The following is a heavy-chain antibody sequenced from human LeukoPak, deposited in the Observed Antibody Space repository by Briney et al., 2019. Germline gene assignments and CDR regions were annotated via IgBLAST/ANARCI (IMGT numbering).Heavy chain of an antibody. CDR1: GFTFSSYE. V-gene: IGHV3-48*03. J-gene: IGHJ4*02. CDR2: ISNTGSTI. CDR3: AKELQGGRTFEY. Sequence: GGSLRLSCTASGFTFSSYEMNWVRQAPGKGLEWVSYISNTGSTIYYADSVKGRFTISRDNAKNSLYLQMNSLRVEDTAVYYCAKELQGGRTFEYWGQGTLVTVSS. D-gene: IGHD1-1*01.